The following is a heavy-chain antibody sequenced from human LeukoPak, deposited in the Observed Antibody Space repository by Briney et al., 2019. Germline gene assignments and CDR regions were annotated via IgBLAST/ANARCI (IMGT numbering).Heavy chain of an antibody. Sequence: GGSLRLSCAASGFTVSSNYISWVRQAPGKGLEWVAVIYSGGSTYYADSVKGRFTISRDNSKNTLYLQMNSLRAEDTAVYYVGRDPVPEGGIAVAGSYYYYGMEVWGQGPTVTAPS. V-gene: IGHV3-53*01. D-gene: IGHD6-19*01. CDR2: IYSGGST. CDR1: GFTVSSNY. J-gene: IGHJ6*02. CDR3: GRDPVPEGGIAVAGSYYYYGMEV.